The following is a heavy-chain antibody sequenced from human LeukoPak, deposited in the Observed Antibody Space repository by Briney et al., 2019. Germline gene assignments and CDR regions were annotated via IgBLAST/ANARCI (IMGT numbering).Heavy chain of an antibody. CDR3: AREAGHRYYYYMDV. D-gene: IGHD6-19*01. J-gene: IGHJ6*03. CDR1: GFTLSSYW. Sequence: GGSLRLSCAASGFTLSSYWMHWVRQAPGKGLVWVSRINNDGSSTNYADSVKGRFTISRDNAKNTLYLQMNSLRAEDTAVYYCAREAGHRYYYYMDVWGKGTTVTVSS. V-gene: IGHV3-74*01. CDR2: INNDGSST.